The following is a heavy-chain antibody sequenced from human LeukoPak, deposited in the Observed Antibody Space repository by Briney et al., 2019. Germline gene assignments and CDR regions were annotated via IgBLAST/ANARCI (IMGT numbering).Heavy chain of an antibody. J-gene: IGHJ5*02. V-gene: IGHV6-1*01. Sequence: SQTLSLTCAISGDSVSSKIAAWNWIRQSPSRGLEWLGRTYYRSKWYSEYAVSVKSRITVNPDTSKNQFSLHLNSVTPEDAAVYYCARDPSGPWGQGTLVTVSS. CDR2: TYYRSKWYS. D-gene: IGHD1-14*01. CDR1: GDSVSSKIAA. CDR3: ARDPSGP.